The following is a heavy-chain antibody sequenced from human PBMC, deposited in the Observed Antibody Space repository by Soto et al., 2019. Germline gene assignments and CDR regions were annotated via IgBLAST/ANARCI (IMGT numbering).Heavy chain of an antibody. J-gene: IGHJ6*02. V-gene: IGHV5-10-1*01. Sequence: GESLKISCKGSGYSFTSYWISWVRQMPGKGLEWMGRIDPSDSYTNYSPSFQGHVTIPADKSISTAYLQWSSLKASDTAMYYCARSPPTGITIFGVDPPTGSMDVWGQGTTVTVSS. CDR2: IDPSDSYT. CDR3: ARSPPTGITIFGVDPPTGSMDV. CDR1: GYSFTSYW. D-gene: IGHD3-3*01.